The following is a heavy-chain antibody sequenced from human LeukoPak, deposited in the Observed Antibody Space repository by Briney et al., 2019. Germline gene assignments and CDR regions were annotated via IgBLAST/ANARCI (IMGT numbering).Heavy chain of an antibody. CDR2: INHSGST. J-gene: IGHJ6*02. Sequence: ETLSLXCAXYGGSFXGYYWSWIRQPPGKGLEWIGEINHSGSTNYNPSLKSRVTISVDPSKHQFSLKLSSVTAADTAVYYCARVRYYYGMDVWGQGTTVTVSS. V-gene: IGHV4-34*01. CDR3: ARVRYYYGMDV. CDR1: GGSFXGYY.